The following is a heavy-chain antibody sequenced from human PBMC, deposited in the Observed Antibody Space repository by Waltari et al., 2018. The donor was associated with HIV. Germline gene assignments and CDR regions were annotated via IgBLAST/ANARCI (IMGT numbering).Heavy chain of an antibody. D-gene: IGHD5-18*01. V-gene: IGHV3-30-3*02. Sequence: QVQLVESGGGVVQPGKSLRLSCAASGFTFSSYAMHWVRQAPGKVLEWVAVMSFEEYYGDSVKGRFTISRDNSKDTVYLQMNSLRTEDTAVYYCARSNSGNSYGYAFDYWGQGTLVTVSS. CDR1: GFTFSSYA. CDR2: MSFEE. J-gene: IGHJ4*02. CDR3: ARSNSGNSYGYAFDY.